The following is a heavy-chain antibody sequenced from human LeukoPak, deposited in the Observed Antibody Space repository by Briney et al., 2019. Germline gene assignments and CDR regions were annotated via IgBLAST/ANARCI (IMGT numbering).Heavy chain of an antibody. CDR2: ISTSGATM. D-gene: IGHD4-17*01. J-gene: IGHJ4*02. V-gene: IGHV3-48*03. Sequence: PGGSLRLSCAASGFTFSNYEMNRVRQAPEKGLEWVSYISTSGATMFYADSVKGRFTISRDNAKNSVYLQMHSLRAEDTALYYCARTYYDDLGYWGQGTLVTVSS. CDR3: ARTYYDDLGY. CDR1: GFTFSNYE.